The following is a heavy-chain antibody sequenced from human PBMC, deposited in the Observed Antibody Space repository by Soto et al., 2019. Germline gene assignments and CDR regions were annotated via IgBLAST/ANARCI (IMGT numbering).Heavy chain of an antibody. CDR2: ISYDGSNK. CDR1: GFTFSSYG. CDR3: AEGQLRGVRGVITYYYGMDV. J-gene: IGHJ6*02. V-gene: IGHV3-30*18. D-gene: IGHD3-10*01. Sequence: QVQLVESGGGVVQPGRSLRLSCAASGFTFSSYGMHWVRQAPGKGLEWVAVISYDGSNKYYADSVKGRFTISRDNSKNTLYLQMNSLRAEDTAVYYCAEGQLRGVRGVITYYYGMDVWGQGTTVTVSS.